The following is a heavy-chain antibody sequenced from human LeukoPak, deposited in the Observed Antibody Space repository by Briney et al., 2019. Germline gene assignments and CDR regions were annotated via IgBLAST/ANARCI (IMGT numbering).Heavy chain of an antibody. CDR2: INPSSGGT. CDR3: ARRTVRDLIDI. J-gene: IGHJ3*02. CDR1: GYTFTGYF. V-gene: IGHV1-2*02. D-gene: IGHD4-17*01. Sequence: ASVKVSCKASGYTFTGYFMHWVRQAPGQGPEWMGWINPSSGGTNYAQKFQDRVTMTRDTSISTAYMELRRLRSDDTAVYYCARRTVRDLIDIWGQGTMVTVSS.